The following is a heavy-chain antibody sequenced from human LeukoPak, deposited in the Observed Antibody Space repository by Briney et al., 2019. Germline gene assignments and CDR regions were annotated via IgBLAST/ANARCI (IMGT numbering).Heavy chain of an antibody. V-gene: IGHV3-21*03. CDR1: GFTFSSYS. CDR2: ISSSSSYI. CDR3: TRTSLRRKGGYCGGDCFLSFDY. D-gene: IGHD2-21*02. Sequence: GGSLRLSCAASGFTFSSYSMNWVRQAPGKGLEWVSSISSSSSYIYYADSVKGRFTISRDNAKNSLYLQMNSLKIEDTAVYYCTRTSLRRKGGYCGGDCFLSFDYWGQGTLVTVSS. J-gene: IGHJ4*02.